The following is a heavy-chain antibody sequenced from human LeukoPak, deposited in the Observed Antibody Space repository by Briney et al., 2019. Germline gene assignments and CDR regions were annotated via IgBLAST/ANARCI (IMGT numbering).Heavy chain of an antibody. CDR3: TREGKYCTTPSCSESPDKYFAY. V-gene: IGHV3-33*01. Sequence: GGSLRLSCAASGFTFRSYGMHWVRQAPGKGLEWVAVIWYDGSNKYYADSVKGRFTISRDNSKNTLYLQMNSLRVEDTAVYYCTREGKYCTTPSCSESPDKYFAYWGQGPLVTVSS. CDR2: IWYDGSNK. J-gene: IGHJ4*02. CDR1: GFTFRSYG. D-gene: IGHD2-2*01.